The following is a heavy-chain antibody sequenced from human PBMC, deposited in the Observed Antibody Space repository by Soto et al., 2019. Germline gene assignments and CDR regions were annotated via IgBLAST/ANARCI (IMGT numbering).Heavy chain of an antibody. J-gene: IGHJ5*02. CDR3: ARSPPTLGYSRSLNWFDP. CDR1: GYTFTSYG. CDR2: ISAYNGNT. V-gene: IGHV1-18*01. Sequence: ASVKVSCKASGYTFTSYGISWVRQAPGQGLEWMGWISAYNGNTNYAQKLQGRVTMTTDTSTSTAYMELRSLRSDDTAVYYCARSPPTLGYSRSLNWFDPWGQGTLVTVSS. D-gene: IGHD6-13*01.